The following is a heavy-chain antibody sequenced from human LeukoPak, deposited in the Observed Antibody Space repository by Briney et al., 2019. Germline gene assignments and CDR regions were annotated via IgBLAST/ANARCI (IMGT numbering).Heavy chain of an antibody. J-gene: IGHJ4*02. V-gene: IGHV1-46*04. D-gene: IGHD3-22*01. CDR2: INPSGGST. CDR1: GDTFTGYY. CDR3: ARDRYYYECSGYIRGISFDY. Sequence: ASVKVSCEASGDTFTGYYMRWVRQAPGQGLEWMGIINPSGGSTNYAQKLQGRVTMTRDTSTSTVYMELSSLRSEDTAVYYCARDRYYYECSGYIRGISFDYWGQGTLVTVSS.